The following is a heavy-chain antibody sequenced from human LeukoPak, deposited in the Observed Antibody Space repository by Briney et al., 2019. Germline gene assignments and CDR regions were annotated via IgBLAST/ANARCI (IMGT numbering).Heavy chain of an antibody. D-gene: IGHD2-2*01. CDR1: GFTFGSYG. CDR3: ANGDPGPADHPMNEYYYSLDV. V-gene: IGHV3-30*18. J-gene: IGHJ6*02. CDR2: ISYDGNTK. Sequence: PGGSLRLSCAASGFTFGSYGMHWVRQAPGKGLEWVAFISYDGNTKYYSGSAKGRFTISRDNSKNTLYLQMNSLRPEDTAVYYCANGDPGPADHPMNEYYYSLDVWGQGTTVIVSS.